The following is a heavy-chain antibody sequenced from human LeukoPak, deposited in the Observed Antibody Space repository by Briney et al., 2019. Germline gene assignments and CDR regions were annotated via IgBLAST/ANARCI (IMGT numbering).Heavy chain of an antibody. D-gene: IGHD6-6*01. Sequence: GRSLRLSCAASGFTFSTYGMHWVRQAPGKGLEWVAVISYDGSNEYFVDSVKGRFTISRDNSRNILFLQMNSLRPEDTAVYYCARDLGVGAYLLFDYISSGLDSWGQGTLVTVSS. V-gene: IGHV3-30*03. CDR3: ARDLGVGAYLLFDYISSGLDS. J-gene: IGHJ4*02. CDR1: GFTFSTYG. CDR2: ISYDGSNE.